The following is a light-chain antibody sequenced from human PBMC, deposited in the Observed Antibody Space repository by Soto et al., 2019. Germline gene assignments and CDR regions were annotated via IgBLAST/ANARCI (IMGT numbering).Light chain of an antibody. J-gene: IGKJ3*01. CDR1: QDISNY. V-gene: IGKV1-33*01. CDR2: DAS. Sequence: DIQMTQSPSSLSASVGDSVTITCQASQDISNYLNWYQQKPGKAPKLLIYDASNLETGAPSRFSGSGSGTDFTFTISSLQPEDIATYYCQQYDNLPIFTFGPGTKVDIK. CDR3: QQYDNLPIFT.